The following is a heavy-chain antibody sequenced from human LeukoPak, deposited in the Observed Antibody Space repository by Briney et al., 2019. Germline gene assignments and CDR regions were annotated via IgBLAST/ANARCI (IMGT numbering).Heavy chain of an antibody. CDR3: ARDSHPNYGDYVGAFDI. J-gene: IGHJ3*02. Sequence: GWSLTLSCAASGFIFSSYEMNWVRQAPGKGLEWVSYISGSGTPIYYADSVKGRFTISRDNAKNSLFLQMNSLRAEDTAVYYCARDSHPNYGDYVGAFDIWGQGTMVSVS. D-gene: IGHD4-17*01. CDR1: GFIFSSYE. CDR2: ISGSGTPI. V-gene: IGHV3-48*03.